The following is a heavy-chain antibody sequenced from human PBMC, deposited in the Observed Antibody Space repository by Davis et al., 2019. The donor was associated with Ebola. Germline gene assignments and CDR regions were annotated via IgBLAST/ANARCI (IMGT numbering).Heavy chain of an antibody. V-gene: IGHV3-11*04. CDR2: TSRSGSTL. CDR1: GFTFSDYY. CDR3: ARAIAGSGSYLDYYYYYGMDV. J-gene: IGHJ6*02. D-gene: IGHD1-26*01. Sequence: PGGSLRLSCAASGFTFSDYYMSWIRQAPGKGLEWVSHTSRSGSTLYYADSVYGRFTSSRDNAKNSVYLQMNSLRAEDTAVYYCARAIAGSGSYLDYYYYYGMDVWGQGTTVTVSS.